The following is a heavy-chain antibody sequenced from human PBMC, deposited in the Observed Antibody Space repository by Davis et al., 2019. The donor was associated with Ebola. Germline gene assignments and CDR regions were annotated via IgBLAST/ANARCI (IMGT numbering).Heavy chain of an antibody. CDR1: GYSFTSYW. Sequence: GESLKISCKGPGYSFTSYWIGWVRQMPGKGLEWMGIIYPGDSDTRYSPSFQGQVTISADKSISTAYLQWSSLKASDTAMYYCARTGDYSRGYYYYGMDVWGQGTTVTVSS. J-gene: IGHJ6*02. D-gene: IGHD4-11*01. CDR2: IYPGDSDT. V-gene: IGHV5-51*01. CDR3: ARTGDYSRGYYYYGMDV.